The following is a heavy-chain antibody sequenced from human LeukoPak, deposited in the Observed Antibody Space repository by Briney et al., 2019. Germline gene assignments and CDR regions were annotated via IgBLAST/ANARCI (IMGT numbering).Heavy chain of an antibody. D-gene: IGHD1-1*01. CDR1: GFSFSNYW. V-gene: IGHV3-74*01. J-gene: IGHJ5*02. Sequence: GGSLRLSCVASGFSFSNYWMYWGRQAPGKGLVWVSRINSDGSYTDYADFAKGRFTISRDNAKDTLYLQMNSLRADDTAVYYCARADNWQSGGAWGQGTLVTVSS. CDR2: INSDGSYT. CDR3: ARADNWQSGGA.